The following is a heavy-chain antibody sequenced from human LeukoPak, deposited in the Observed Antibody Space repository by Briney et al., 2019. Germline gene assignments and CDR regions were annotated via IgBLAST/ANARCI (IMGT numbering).Heavy chain of an antibody. CDR2: IKSKTDGGTT. CDR3: TTVPDFWSGYVGY. Sequence: SGGSLRLSCAASGFTFSNAWMSWVRQAPGKGLEWVGRIKSKTDGGTTDYAAPVKGRFTISRDDSKNTLYLQMNSLKTEDTAVYYYTTVPDFWSGYVGYWGQGTLVTVSS. J-gene: IGHJ4*02. D-gene: IGHD3-3*01. CDR1: GFTFSNAW. V-gene: IGHV3-15*01.